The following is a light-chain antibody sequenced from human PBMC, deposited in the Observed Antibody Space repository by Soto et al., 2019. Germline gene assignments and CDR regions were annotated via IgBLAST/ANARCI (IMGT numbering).Light chain of an antibody. CDR3: SSYAVIYIYV. V-gene: IGLV2-11*01. J-gene: IGLJ1*01. CDR1: SSDVGGYNY. Sequence: QSVLTQPRSVSGSPGQSVSISCTGTSSDVGGYNYVSWYQHHPGKAPTVMIYDVTKRPSGVPDRFSGSKSGNTASLTISGLQAEAEADYYCSSYAVIYIYVFGTGTKVTVL. CDR2: DVT.